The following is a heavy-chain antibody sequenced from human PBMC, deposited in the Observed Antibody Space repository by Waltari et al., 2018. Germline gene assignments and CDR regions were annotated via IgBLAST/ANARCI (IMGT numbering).Heavy chain of an antibody. CDR1: GYTFTSYD. J-gene: IGHJ6*02. CDR3: ARGRITYWKYAATEMDV. V-gene: IGHV1-8*02. CDR2: MNPNSGNT. D-gene: IGHD1-7*01. Sequence: QVQLVQSGAEVKKPGASVKVSCKASGYTFTSYDINWVRQATGQGLEWMGWMNPNSGNTGYAQKFQGRVTMTRNTSISTAYMELSSLRSEDTAVYYCARGRITYWKYAATEMDVWGQGTTVTVSS.